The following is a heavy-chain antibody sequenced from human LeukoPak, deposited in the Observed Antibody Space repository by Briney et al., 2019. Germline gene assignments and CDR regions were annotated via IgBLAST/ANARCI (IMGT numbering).Heavy chain of an antibody. CDR1: GVTFTNAW. CDR3: ATEWFCSRSGTTERLDD. V-gene: IGHV3-15*01. J-gene: IGHJ4*02. CDR2: IKTKIDGGTT. Sequence: GGSLRLSCAASGVTFTNAWVSWVRQAPGKGLEWVGRIKTKIDGGTTDYAAPVKGRFTISRDESKNTVYLQMNSLKTEDTAVYYCATEWFCSRSGTTERLDDWGQGTLVTVSS. D-gene: IGHD3-10*01.